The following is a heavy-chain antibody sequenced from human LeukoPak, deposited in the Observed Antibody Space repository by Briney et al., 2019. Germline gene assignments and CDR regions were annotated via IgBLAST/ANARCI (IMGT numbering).Heavy chain of an antibody. D-gene: IGHD3-22*01. J-gene: IGHJ3*02. CDR1: GFTFSSYA. Sequence: PGGSLRLSCAASGFTFSSYAMSWVRQAPGKGLEWVSAISGSGGSTYYADSVKGRFTISRDNSKNTLYLQMNSLRAEDTAVYYFAKDLVVVNDAFDIWGQGTMVTVSS. CDR3: AKDLVVVNDAFDI. CDR2: ISGSGGST. V-gene: IGHV3-23*01.